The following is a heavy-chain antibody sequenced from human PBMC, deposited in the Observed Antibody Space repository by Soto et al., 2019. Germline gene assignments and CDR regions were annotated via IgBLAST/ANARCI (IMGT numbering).Heavy chain of an antibody. V-gene: IGHV3-23*01. CDR2: INDSGDLR. CDR1: GFTFGSYA. Sequence: GGSLRLSCVASGFTFGSYAMSWVRRAPGKGLEWVSTINDSGDLRYYAESVRGRFTISRDNSKNTLYLEVNDLRAEDTARYHCAKAFGDWYPFEKWGLGALVTVSS. CDR3: AKAFGDWYPFEK. J-gene: IGHJ4*02. D-gene: IGHD6-19*01.